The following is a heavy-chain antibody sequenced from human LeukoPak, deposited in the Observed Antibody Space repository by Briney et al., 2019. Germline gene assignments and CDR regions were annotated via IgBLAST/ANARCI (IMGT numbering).Heavy chain of an antibody. Sequence: GGSLRLSCAASGFTFGSYSMNWVRQGPGKGLEWVAVISYSGQQKYYGDSVKGRFTVSRDNPKNTLYLQMNNLRDDDTAVYYCARVFLERLTSGYFDNWGQGTLVTVSP. CDR3: ARVFLERLTSGYFDN. D-gene: IGHD3-3*01. CDR2: ISYSGQQK. V-gene: IGHV3-30*03. CDR1: GFTFGSYS. J-gene: IGHJ4*02.